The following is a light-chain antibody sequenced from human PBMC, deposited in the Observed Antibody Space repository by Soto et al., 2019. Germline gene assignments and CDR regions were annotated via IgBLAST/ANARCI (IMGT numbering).Light chain of an antibody. CDR3: QQYGSSPYT. CDR2: GAS. Sequence: EIVLTQSPGTLSLSPGERATLSCRSSQSVSSSDLAWYPQKPGQAPRPIIYGASDRATGIPDRFSGSGSATEFTLTISRLEPEDVAVYYCQQYGSSPYTFGQGTKLELK. J-gene: IGKJ2*01. CDR1: QSVSSSD. V-gene: IGKV3-20*01.